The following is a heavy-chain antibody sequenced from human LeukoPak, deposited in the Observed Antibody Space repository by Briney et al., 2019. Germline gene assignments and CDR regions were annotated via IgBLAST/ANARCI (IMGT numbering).Heavy chain of an antibody. CDR1: GGSISSSSYY. Sequence: SETLSLTCTVSGGSISSSSYYWGWIRQPPGKGLEWIGSIYYSGSTYYNPSLKSRVTISVDTSKNQFSLKLSSVTAADTAVYYCASLHIVVVTAIHTRFDYWGQGTLVTVSS. J-gene: IGHJ4*02. CDR2: IYYSGST. CDR3: ASLHIVVVTAIHTRFDY. V-gene: IGHV4-39*07. D-gene: IGHD2-21*02.